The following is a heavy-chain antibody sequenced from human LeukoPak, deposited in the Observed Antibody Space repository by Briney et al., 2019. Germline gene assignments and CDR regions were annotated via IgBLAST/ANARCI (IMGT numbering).Heavy chain of an antibody. V-gene: IGHV1-46*01. D-gene: IGHD6-13*01. CDR3: ARASAAAGPFDY. CDR1: GYTFTGYY. J-gene: IGHJ4*02. CDR2: INPSGGST. Sequence: ASVKVSCKASGYTFTGYYMHWVRQAPGQGLEWMGIINPSGGSTSYAQKFQGRVTMTRDMSTSTVYIELRSLRSDDTAVYYCARASAAAGPFDYWGQGTLVTVSS.